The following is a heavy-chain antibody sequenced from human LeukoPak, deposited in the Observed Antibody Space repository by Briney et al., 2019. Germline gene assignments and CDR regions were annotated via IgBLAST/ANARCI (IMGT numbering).Heavy chain of an antibody. Sequence: PETLSLTCIVSGYSISRGYYWGWIRQPPGKGLGWFGNIYHSGSTSSNPSLKSRVFISVDTSKNQFSLKLSSVTAADTAVYWCARGAFGVLLSAFDIWGQGTMVTVSS. J-gene: IGHJ3*02. CDR2: IYHSGST. V-gene: IGHV4-38-2*02. D-gene: IGHD3-3*01. CDR3: ARGAFGVLLSAFDI. CDR1: GYSISRGYY.